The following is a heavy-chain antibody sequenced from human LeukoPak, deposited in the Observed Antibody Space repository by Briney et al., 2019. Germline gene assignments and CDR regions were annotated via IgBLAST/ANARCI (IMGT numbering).Heavy chain of an antibody. Sequence: SETLSLTCAVYGGSFSGYYWSWIRQPPGKGLEWIGEINHSGSTNYNPSLKSRVTISVDTSKNQFSLKLSSVTAADTAVYYCASLIAARPGRLNNYYYYYYMDVWGKGTTVTVSS. V-gene: IGHV4-34*01. CDR1: GGSFSGYY. D-gene: IGHD6-6*01. CDR3: ASLIAARPGRLNNYYYYYYMDV. J-gene: IGHJ6*03. CDR2: INHSGST.